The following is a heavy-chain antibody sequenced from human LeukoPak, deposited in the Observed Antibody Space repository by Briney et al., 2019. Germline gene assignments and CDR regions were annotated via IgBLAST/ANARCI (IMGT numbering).Heavy chain of an antibody. D-gene: IGHD2-2*01. Sequence: SQTLSLTCTVSGGSLSSGNYYWGWLRQPAGTGLEWLGRIYTSGSTNYNPSLKSRVTISVDTSKNQFSLKLSSVTAADTAVYYCARSQPYCSSTSCYPPPIYYYYYAMDVWGQGTTVTVSS. CDR3: ARSQPYCSSTSCYPPPIYYYYYAMDV. J-gene: IGHJ6*02. CDR1: GGSLSSGNYY. V-gene: IGHV4-61*02. CDR2: IYTSGST.